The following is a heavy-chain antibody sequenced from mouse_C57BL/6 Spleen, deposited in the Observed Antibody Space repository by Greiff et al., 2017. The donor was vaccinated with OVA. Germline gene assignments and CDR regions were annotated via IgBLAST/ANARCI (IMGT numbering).Heavy chain of an antibody. CDR2: INPNNGGT. CDR1: GYTFTDYN. J-gene: IGHJ4*01. CDR3: AKTGGSRYFYYAMDY. D-gene: IGHD1-1*01. V-gene: IGHV1-18*01. Sequence: VQLQESGPELVKPGASVKIPCKASGYTFTDYNMDWVKQSHGKSLEWIGDINPNNGGTIYNQMFKGKATLTVDKASSKAYRELRSQTSEDTAVYYAAKTGGSRYFYYAMDYWGQGTSGTVSS.